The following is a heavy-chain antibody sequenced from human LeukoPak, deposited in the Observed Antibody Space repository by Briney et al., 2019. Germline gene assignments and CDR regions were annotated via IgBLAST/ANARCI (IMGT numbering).Heavy chain of an antibody. CDR3: ARDRPRGSDY. Sequence: ASVKVSCKASGYSFTGYYMQWVREAPGQGLEWMGWINPNSGGTNYAQKFHGRVTMTMDTSISTAYMELSRLRSDDTAVYYCARDRPRGSDYWGQGTLVTVSS. CDR2: INPNSGGT. CDR1: GYSFTGYY. V-gene: IGHV1-2*02. D-gene: IGHD3-10*01. J-gene: IGHJ4*02.